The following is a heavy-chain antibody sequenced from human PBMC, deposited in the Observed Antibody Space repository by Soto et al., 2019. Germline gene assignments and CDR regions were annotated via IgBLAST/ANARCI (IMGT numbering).Heavy chain of an antibody. V-gene: IGHV1-3*01. CDR3: ARGRWTQTTADYYLDY. J-gene: IGHJ4*02. CDR2: INAGNGKT. D-gene: IGHD1-1*01. Sequence: QVQLAQSGAEMKKPGASVKVSCKASGFTFTDYAMHWVRQAPGQRLEWLGWINAGNGKTKYSQNFLGRVTITRDTSASTAYMDLSSLRSEDTAVYYCARGRWTQTTADYYLDYWGQGTLVSVSS. CDR1: GFTFTDYA.